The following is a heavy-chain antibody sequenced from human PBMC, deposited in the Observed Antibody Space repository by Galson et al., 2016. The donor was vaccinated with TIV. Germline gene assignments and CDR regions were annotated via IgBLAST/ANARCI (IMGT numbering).Heavy chain of an antibody. V-gene: IGHV3-30*02. D-gene: IGHD2-15*01. J-gene: IGHJ4*02. CDR1: GLSITNYG. CDR3: AKEFVDSRQLDEIGTAATSFDF. CDR2: LRYNGNSN. Sequence: SLRLSCAASGLSITNYGIHWVRQSPGRGLEAVGILRYNGNSNYYLESVKGRFTMSRDTSKNTVYLEMNSLRTEDTAVYYCAKEFVDSRQLDEIGTAATSFDFWGRGTLVTVS.